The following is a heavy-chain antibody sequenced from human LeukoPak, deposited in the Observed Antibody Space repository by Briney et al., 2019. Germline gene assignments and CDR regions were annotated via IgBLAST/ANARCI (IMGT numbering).Heavy chain of an antibody. CDR3: ATFSNYDPPSDY. CDR1: GFTFSDYY. V-gene: IGHV3-11*04. D-gene: IGHD4-11*01. Sequence: PGGSLRLSCAASGFTFSDYYMSWIRQAPGKGLEWVSYISSSGSTIYYADSAKGRFTISRDNAKNSLYLQMNSLRAEDTALYYCATFSNYDPPSDYWGQGTLVTVSS. J-gene: IGHJ4*02. CDR2: ISSSGSTI.